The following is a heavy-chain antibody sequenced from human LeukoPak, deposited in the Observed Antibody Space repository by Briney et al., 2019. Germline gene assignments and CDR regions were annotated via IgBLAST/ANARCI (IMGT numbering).Heavy chain of an antibody. CDR1: GYTFTNYC. Sequence: ASVKLTCKASGYTFTNYCISWVRQAPGHGLEWMAWISPYNGNADYAQKLQGRVTMTADTSTTTSYMELRRLRSDDTAVYYCARGWLQPYWYFDLWGRGTLVTVSA. D-gene: IGHD5-24*01. CDR2: ISPYNGNA. CDR3: ARGWLQPYWYFDL. V-gene: IGHV1-18*01. J-gene: IGHJ2*01.